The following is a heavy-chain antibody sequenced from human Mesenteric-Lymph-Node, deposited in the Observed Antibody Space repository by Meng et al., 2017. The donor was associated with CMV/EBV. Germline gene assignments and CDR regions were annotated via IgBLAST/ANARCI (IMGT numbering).Heavy chain of an antibody. D-gene: IGHD6-6*01. Sequence: GGSLRLSCAVSGFIFSNYEMNWVRQAPGKGLEWVSYISTSGSVISYADSVKGRFTISRDNAKNSLDLQMDSLRAEDTAVYYCARHRRQLVTPFDYWGQGTLVTVSS. J-gene: IGHJ4*02. CDR3: ARHRRQLVTPFDY. CDR2: ISTSGSVI. V-gene: IGHV3-48*03. CDR1: GFIFSNYE.